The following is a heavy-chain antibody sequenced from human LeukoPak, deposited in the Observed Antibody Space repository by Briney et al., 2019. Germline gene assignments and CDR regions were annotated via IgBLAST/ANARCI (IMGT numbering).Heavy chain of an antibody. CDR1: GFIFSNYG. CDR2: ISFSSTHI. CDR3: ARVGVVPADTD. J-gene: IGHJ4*02. Sequence: GGSLRLSCAASGFIFSNYGMSWVRQAPGKGLEWVSSISFSSTHIYYADSIQGRFTISRDNAENSLYLQMNSLRAEDTAVYYCARVGVVPADTDWGQGTLVTVSS. D-gene: IGHD2-2*01. V-gene: IGHV3-21*06.